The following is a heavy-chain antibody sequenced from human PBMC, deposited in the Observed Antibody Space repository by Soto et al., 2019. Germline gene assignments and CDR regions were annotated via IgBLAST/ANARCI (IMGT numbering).Heavy chain of an antibody. D-gene: IGHD4-17*01. CDR1: GYTFTGYY. J-gene: IGHJ6*02. Sequence: QVQLVQSGAEVKKPGASVKVSCKASGYTFTGYYMHWVRQAPGQGLEWMGWINPNSGGTNYAQKFQGWVTMTRDTFISTAYMEQSRMRSDDTAVYYCARTSTVTTYDYYYGMDVWGQGTTVTVSS. V-gene: IGHV1-2*04. CDR2: INPNSGGT. CDR3: ARTSTVTTYDYYYGMDV.